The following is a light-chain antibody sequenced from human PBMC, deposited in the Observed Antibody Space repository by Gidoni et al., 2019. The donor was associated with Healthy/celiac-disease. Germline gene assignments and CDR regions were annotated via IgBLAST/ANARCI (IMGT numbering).Light chain of an antibody. CDR2: DAS. CDR3: QQRSNWPPYT. V-gene: IGKV3-11*01. Sequence: EIVLTQSPATLSLSPGERATLSCSASQSVSSYLAWYQQKPGQAPRLLIYDASNRATGIPARFSGSGSGTDFTPTISSLEPEDFAVYYCQQRSNWPPYTFGQGTKLEIK. CDR1: QSVSSY. J-gene: IGKJ2*01.